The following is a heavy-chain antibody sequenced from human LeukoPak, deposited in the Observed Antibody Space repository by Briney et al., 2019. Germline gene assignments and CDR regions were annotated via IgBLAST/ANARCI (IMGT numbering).Heavy chain of an antibody. J-gene: IGHJ3*01. CDR2: ISHSGSTI. Sequence: GGSLRLSCEASGFTFSDSYMSWIRQAPGKGLEWVSYISHSGSTIYYADSVKGRFTISRDNSKNSMYLQMNNLRAEDTAVYYCAREPFPTPRDGGTCYYDVFDLWGQGTMVTVSA. V-gene: IGHV3-11*01. D-gene: IGHD2-15*01. CDR1: GFTFSDSY. CDR3: AREPFPTPRDGGTCYYDVFDL.